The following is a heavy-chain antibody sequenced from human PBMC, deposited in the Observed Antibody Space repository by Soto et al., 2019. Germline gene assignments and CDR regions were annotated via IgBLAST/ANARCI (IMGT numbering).Heavy chain of an antibody. Sequence: EAQLSESGGDLVQPGGSLRLSCAASGFTFSSHGMSWVRQAPGKGLEWISGLSRGGGTTYYADSVKGRFTISRDNSKNNLDLIMNSLRVEDTALYYWAKDCQFRTDGFDVWGQGTMVTVSS. CDR3: AKDCQFRTDGFDV. V-gene: IGHV3-23*01. J-gene: IGHJ3*01. D-gene: IGHD1-1*01. CDR1: GFTFSSHG. CDR2: LSRGGGTT.